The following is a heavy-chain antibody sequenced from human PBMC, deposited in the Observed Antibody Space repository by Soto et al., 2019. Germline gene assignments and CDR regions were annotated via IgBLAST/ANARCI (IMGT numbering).Heavy chain of an antibody. J-gene: IGHJ4*02. CDR3: ARGPFYSSSWLDY. D-gene: IGHD6-13*01. Sequence: PGGSLRLSCTASGFAFGTDWMHWVRQPPGKGLVWVSRISSDGTYTAYAESVKGRFTISRDNTKNTVYLQMNSLRAEDMAVYYCARGPFYSSSWLDYWGQGTQVTVSS. CDR2: ISSDGTYT. V-gene: IGHV3-74*01. CDR1: GFAFGTDW.